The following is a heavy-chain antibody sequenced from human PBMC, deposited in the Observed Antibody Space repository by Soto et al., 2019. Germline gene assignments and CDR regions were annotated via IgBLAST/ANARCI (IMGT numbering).Heavy chain of an antibody. J-gene: IGHJ6*02. CDR3: ANGSSYCYYYYGMDV. Sequence: WGSLRLSCAASGFTFSGYCMHWVRQSPGKGLEWVAVISCDGSNKYYADSVKARFPISRDNSKNTLYLEMKSLRAEDKVAYYCANGSSYCYYYYGMDVWGQGTTVTVSS. D-gene: IGHD3-10*01. CDR2: ISCDGSNK. V-gene: IGHV3-30*18. CDR1: GFTFSGYC.